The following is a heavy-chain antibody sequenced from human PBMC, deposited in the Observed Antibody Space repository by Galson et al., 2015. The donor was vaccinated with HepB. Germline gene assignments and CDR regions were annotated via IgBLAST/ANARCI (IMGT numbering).Heavy chain of an antibody. V-gene: IGHV4-39*07. D-gene: IGHD1-26*01. CDR3: ARYSGSYPDAFDI. J-gene: IGHJ3*02. Sequence: ETLSLTCTVSGGSISSSSYYWGWIRQPPGKGLEWIGSIYYSGSTYYNPSLKSRVTISVDTSKNQFSLKLSSVTAADTAVYYCARYSGSYPDAFDIWGQGTMVTVSS. CDR1: GGSISSSSYY. CDR2: IYYSGST.